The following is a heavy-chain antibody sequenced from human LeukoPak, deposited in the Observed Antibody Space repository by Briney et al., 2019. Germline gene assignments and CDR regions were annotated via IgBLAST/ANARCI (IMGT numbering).Heavy chain of an antibody. V-gene: IGHV4-39*01. CDR3: ASQHSSGWYGGAFDI. J-gene: IGHJ3*02. CDR2: IYYSGTT. D-gene: IGHD6-19*01. CDR1: GGSISSYY. Sequence: SETLSLTCTVSGGSISSYYWGWIRQPPGKGLEWIGTIYYSGTTYYNPSLKSRVSISVDTSINQFSLKLSSVTAADTAVYYCASQHSSGWYGGAFDIWGQGTKVTVSS.